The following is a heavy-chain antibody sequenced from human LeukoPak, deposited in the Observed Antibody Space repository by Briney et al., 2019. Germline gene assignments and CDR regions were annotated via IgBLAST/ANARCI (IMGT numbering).Heavy chain of an antibody. CDR3: AREIPYSSSSHFDY. CDR2: IYTSGST. CDR1: GGSISSGSYY. V-gene: IGHV4-61*02. Sequence: PSQTLSLTCTVSGGSISSGSYYWSWIRQPAGKGLEWIGRIYTSGSTNYNPSLKSRVTISVDTSKNQFSLKLSSVTAADTAVYYCAREIPYSSSSHFDYWGQGTLVTVSS. J-gene: IGHJ4*02. D-gene: IGHD6-6*01.